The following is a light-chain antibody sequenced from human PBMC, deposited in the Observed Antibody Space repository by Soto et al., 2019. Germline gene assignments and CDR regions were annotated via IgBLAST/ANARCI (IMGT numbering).Light chain of an antibody. CDR1: QSVSSY. CDR3: QPYNTWPPIT. CDR2: GAS. J-gene: IGKJ5*01. Sequence: IVLTQYKGTLSLSPGERATLSCRASQSVSSYLAWYQQKPGQAPRLLIYGASTRATGLPARFSGSGSGTDFTLTISSLQSEDFAVYYCQPYNTWPPITFCQGTRLEI. V-gene: IGKV3-15*01.